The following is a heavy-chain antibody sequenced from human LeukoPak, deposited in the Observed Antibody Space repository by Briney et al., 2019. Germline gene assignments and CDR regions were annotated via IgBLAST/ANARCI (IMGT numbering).Heavy chain of an antibody. J-gene: IGHJ3*02. CDR3: AIDLARGYSYGYNAFDI. D-gene: IGHD5-18*01. Sequence: ASVKVSCKASGYSFSSYGIGWVRQAPRQGLEWMGWITAGNGNTNYAQKVQGRVTMTTDTSTSTAYMELRSLRSDDTAVYFCAIDLARGYSYGYNAFDIWGQGTMVTVSS. V-gene: IGHV1-18*01. CDR1: GYSFSSYG. CDR2: ITAGNGNT.